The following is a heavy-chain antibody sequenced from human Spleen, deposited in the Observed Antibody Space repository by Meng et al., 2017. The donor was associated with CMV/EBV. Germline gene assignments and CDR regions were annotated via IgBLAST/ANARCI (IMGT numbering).Heavy chain of an antibody. CDR3: ARSVEMATIYDY. CDR1: GGTFSKDV. J-gene: IGHJ4*02. V-gene: IGHV1-18*01. D-gene: IGHD5-24*01. CDR2: ISGYNGDT. Sequence: ASVKVSCKASGGTFSKDVISWVRQAPGQRLECMGWISGYNGDTDYAQKLQGRFTMTRDTSTSTAYMELRSLRSDDTAVYFCARSVEMATIYDYWGQGTLVTVSS.